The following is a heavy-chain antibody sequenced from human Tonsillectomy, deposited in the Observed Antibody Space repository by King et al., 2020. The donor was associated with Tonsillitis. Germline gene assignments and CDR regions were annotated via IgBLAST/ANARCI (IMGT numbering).Heavy chain of an antibody. CDR2: ISYTGST. Sequence: VQLQESGPGLVKPSETLSLTCTVSGGSISSYYWSWIRQPPGKGLEWIGYISYTGSTNYNPPLKSRVTISVETSKNHFSLKLSSVTAADTAVYYCARAQAMDVWGKGTTVTVSS. V-gene: IGHV4-59*01. CDR1: GGSISSYY. J-gene: IGHJ6*04. CDR3: ARAQAMDV.